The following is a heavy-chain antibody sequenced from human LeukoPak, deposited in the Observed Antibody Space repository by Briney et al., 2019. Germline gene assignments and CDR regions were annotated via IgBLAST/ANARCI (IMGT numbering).Heavy chain of an antibody. CDR3: AGQPMITFGRFDP. Sequence: SETLSLTRTVSGGSISSHYWSWIRQPPGKGLEWIGYIYYSGSTNYNPSLKSRVTISVDTSKNQFSLKLSSVTAADTAVYYCAGQPMITFGRFDPWGQGTLVTVSS. D-gene: IGHD3-16*01. CDR1: GGSISSHY. J-gene: IGHJ5*02. CDR2: IYYSGST. V-gene: IGHV4-59*11.